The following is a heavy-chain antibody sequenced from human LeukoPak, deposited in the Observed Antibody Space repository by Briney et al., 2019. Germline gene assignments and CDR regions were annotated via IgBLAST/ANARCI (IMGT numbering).Heavy chain of an antibody. CDR1: GFTFSSYA. J-gene: IGHJ4*02. CDR3: AKASGAAAVQGTFDY. V-gene: IGHV3-23*01. CDR2: ISGSGGST. Sequence: GGSLRLSCAASGFTFSSYAMSWVRQAPGKGLEWVSAISGSGGSTYYADSVKGRFTISRDNSKNTLYLQMNSLGAEDTAVYYCAKASGAAAVQGTFDYWGQGTLVTVSS. D-gene: IGHD6-13*01.